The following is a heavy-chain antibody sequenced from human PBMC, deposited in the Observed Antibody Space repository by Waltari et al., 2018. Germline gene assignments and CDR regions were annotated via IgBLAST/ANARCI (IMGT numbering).Heavy chain of an antibody. D-gene: IGHD3-10*01. CDR1: GYTFTSYD. CDR3: AGIRGVRGAPDY. Sequence: QVQLVQSGAEVKKPGASVKVSCKASGYTFTSYDINWVRQATGQGLEWMGGMNPNMGNTGYAKNCQGRVTITRNTSISTAYMELSSLRSEDTAVYYWAGIRGVRGAPDYWGQGTLVTVSS. CDR2: MNPNMGNT. V-gene: IGHV1-8*01. J-gene: IGHJ4*02.